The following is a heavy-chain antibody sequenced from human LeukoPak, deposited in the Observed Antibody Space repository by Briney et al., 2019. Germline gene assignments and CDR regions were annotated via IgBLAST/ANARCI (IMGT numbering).Heavy chain of an antibody. Sequence: PGGSLRLSCAASGFTFSSYAMHWVRQAPGKGLEWVAVISYDGSNKYYADSVKGRFTISRDNSKNTLYLQMNSLRAEDTAVYYCARGHGYNPTGYFDYWGQGTLVTVSS. J-gene: IGHJ4*02. CDR1: GFTFSSYA. V-gene: IGHV3-30*04. CDR2: ISYDGSNK. CDR3: ARGHGYNPTGYFDY. D-gene: IGHD5-24*01.